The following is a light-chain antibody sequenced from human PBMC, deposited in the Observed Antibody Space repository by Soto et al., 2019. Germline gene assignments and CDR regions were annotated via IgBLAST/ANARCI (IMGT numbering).Light chain of an antibody. CDR3: SSYTSSSTRV. V-gene: IGLV2-14*01. Sequence: QSVLTQPASVSGSPGQSITISCTGTSSDVGGYNYVSWYQQHPGKAPKLMIYEVSNRPSGVSNRFSGSKSGNTASLTISGLQTEDEADYYCSSYTSSSTRVFGTGKKVIV. CDR1: SSDVGGYNY. J-gene: IGLJ1*01. CDR2: EVS.